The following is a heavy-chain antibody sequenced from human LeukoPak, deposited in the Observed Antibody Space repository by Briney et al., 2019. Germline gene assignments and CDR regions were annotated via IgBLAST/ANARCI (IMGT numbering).Heavy chain of an antibody. Sequence: GRSLRLSCAASGFTFSSYGMHWVRQAPGKGLEWVAVIWYDGSNKYYADSVKGRFTISRDNSKNTLYLQMNSLRAEDTAVYYCARGLNGSGKKRGHDAFDIWGQGTMATVSS. CDR3: ARGLNGSGKKRGHDAFDI. J-gene: IGHJ3*02. D-gene: IGHD3-10*01. V-gene: IGHV3-33*01. CDR2: IWYDGSNK. CDR1: GFTFSSYG.